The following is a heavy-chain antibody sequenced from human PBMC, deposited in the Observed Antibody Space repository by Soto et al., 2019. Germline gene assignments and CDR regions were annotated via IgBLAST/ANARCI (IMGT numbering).Heavy chain of an antibody. CDR2: IYYSGST. J-gene: IGHJ4*02. CDR3: ARGPDYCSSTSCYVLNY. CDR1: GGSISSYY. V-gene: IGHV4-59*01. Sequence: SETLSLTCTVSGGSISSYYWSWIRQPPGKGLEWIGYIYYSGSTNHNPSLKSRVTISVDTSKNQFSLKLSSVTAADTAVYYCARGPDYCSSTSCYVLNYWGQGTLVTVSS. D-gene: IGHD2-2*01.